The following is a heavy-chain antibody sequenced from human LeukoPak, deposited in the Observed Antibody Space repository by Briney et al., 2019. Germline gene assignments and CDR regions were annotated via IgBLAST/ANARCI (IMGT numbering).Heavy chain of an antibody. CDR1: GGTFSSYA. D-gene: IGHD2-2*01. CDR2: IIPIFGTA. Sequence: SVKVSCKASGGTFSSYAISWVRQAPGQGLEWMGRIIPIFGTANYAQKFQGRVTITTDESTSTAYMELSSLKSEDTAVYYCAREDIVVVPAARANYYYYYMDVWGKGTTVTVSS. CDR3: AREDIVVVPAARANYYYYYMDV. V-gene: IGHV1-69*05. J-gene: IGHJ6*03.